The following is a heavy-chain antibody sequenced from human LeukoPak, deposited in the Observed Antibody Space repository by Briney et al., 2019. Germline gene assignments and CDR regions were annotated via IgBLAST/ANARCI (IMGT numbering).Heavy chain of an antibody. V-gene: IGHV1-8*01. D-gene: IGHD1-1*01. Sequence: ASVKVSCKTSRYTFTNYDINWVRQASGQGLEWMGWVNPDSGDTGYAQKFQGRLTMTTNTSSRMAYMEMTSLRSDDTAVYYCTRDWTYWGPGTLVTVSS. CDR3: TRDWTY. CDR1: RYTFTNYD. CDR2: VNPDSGDT. J-gene: IGHJ4*02.